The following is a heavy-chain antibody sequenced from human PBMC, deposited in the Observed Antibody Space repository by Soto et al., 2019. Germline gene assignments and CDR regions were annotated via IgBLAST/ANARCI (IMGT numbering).Heavy chain of an antibody. J-gene: IGHJ4*02. CDR1: GFAFSDYY. D-gene: IGHD6-6*01. V-gene: IGHV3-11*05. CDR2: ISSTSAYT. CDR3: ARDPSRRAPPDY. Sequence: QVQLVESGGGLVKPGGSLRLSCEASGFAFSDYYMTWFRQAPGKGLEWVSYISSTSAYTNYADSVRGRFTISRDNAKNSLYLQMTSLRDEDTAVYYCARDPSRRAPPDYWGQGTLVTVSS.